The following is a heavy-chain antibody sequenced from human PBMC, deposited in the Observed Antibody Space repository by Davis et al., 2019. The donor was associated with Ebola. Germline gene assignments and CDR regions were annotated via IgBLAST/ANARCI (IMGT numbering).Heavy chain of an antibody. CDR1: GFTFSSYG. Sequence: PGGSLRLSCAASGFTFSSYGMHWVRQAPGKGLDWVSGISGSGGTYYADSVRGRFTMSRDNSKNTLYLQMNSLRAEDTAVYYCAREGYFCTTTGCYKPFDYWGQGTLVTVSS. D-gene: IGHD2-2*02. J-gene: IGHJ4*02. CDR3: AREGYFCTTTGCYKPFDY. V-gene: IGHV3-23*01. CDR2: ISGSGGT.